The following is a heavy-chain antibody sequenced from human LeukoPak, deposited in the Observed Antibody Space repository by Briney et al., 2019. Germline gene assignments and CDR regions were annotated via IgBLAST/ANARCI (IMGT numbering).Heavy chain of an antibody. CDR1: GGSISSSSYY. J-gene: IGHJ4*02. CDR3: ARGYSNYVVLGGQFDY. D-gene: IGHD4-4*01. V-gene: IGHV4-39*07. Sequence: PSETLSLTCTVSGGSISSSSYYWGWIRQPPGRGLEWIGSIYYSGSTYYNPSLKSRVTISVDTSKNQFSLKLSSVTAADTAVYYCARGYSNYVVLGGQFDYWGQGTLVTVSS. CDR2: IYYSGST.